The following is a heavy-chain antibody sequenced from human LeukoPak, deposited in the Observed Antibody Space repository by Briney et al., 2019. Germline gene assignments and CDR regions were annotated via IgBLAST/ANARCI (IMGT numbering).Heavy chain of an antibody. CDR2: ISYDGSNK. J-gene: IGHJ4*02. CDR3: ARDFLV. V-gene: IGHV3-30*03. Sequence: PGGSLRLSCAAPGFTFSSYGMHWVRQAPGKGLEWVAVISYDGSNKYYADSVKGRFTISRDNAKNSLYLQMNSLRAEDTAVYYCARDFLVWGQGTLVTVSS. CDR1: GFTFSSYG.